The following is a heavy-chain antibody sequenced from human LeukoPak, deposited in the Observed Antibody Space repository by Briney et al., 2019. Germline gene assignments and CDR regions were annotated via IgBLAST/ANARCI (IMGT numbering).Heavy chain of an antibody. CDR2: IRWNGDNK. Sequence: PGGSLRLSCAASGFTFDDYAMHWVPKASGKGLEGVSGIRWNGDNKGYADSVKGRSTISRDNAKNSLYLQMNSLRAEDTALYYCAQDFGKTTAAIAYWGQATLVTVSS. D-gene: IGHD2-2*01. J-gene: IGHJ4*02. CDR1: GFTFDDYA. CDR3: AQDFGKTTAAIAY. V-gene: IGHV3-9*01.